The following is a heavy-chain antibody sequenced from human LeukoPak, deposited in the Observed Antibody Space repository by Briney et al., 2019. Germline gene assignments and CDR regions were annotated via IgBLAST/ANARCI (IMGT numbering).Heavy chain of an antibody. V-gene: IGHV3-7*01. Sequence: GGSLRLSCAASGFTFSSYAMSWVRQAPGKGLEWVANIKQDGSEKYYVDSVKGRFTISRDNAKNSLYLQMNSLRAEDTAVYYCARDPAPPRSESSGGIWGQGTMVTVSS. CDR1: GFTFSSYA. CDR2: IKQDGSEK. J-gene: IGHJ3*02. D-gene: IGHD1-26*01. CDR3: ARDPAPPRSESSGGI.